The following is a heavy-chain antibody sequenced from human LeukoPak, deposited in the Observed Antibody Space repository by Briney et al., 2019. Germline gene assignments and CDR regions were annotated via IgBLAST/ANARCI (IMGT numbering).Heavy chain of an antibody. CDR2: ISSSSSTI. D-gene: IGHD3-22*01. Sequence: GGSQRLSCAASGFTFSSYSMNWVRQAPGKGLEWVSYISSSSSTIYYADSVKGRFTISRDNAKNSLYLQMNSLRDEDTAVYYCARDGVGYYDSSGYPNWLDPWGQGTLVTVSS. J-gene: IGHJ5*02. CDR3: ARDGVGYYDSSGYPNWLDP. CDR1: GFTFSSYS. V-gene: IGHV3-48*02.